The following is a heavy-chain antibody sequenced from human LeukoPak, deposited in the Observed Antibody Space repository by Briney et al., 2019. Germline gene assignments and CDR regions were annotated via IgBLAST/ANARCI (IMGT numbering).Heavy chain of an antibody. CDR2: ISGSGGST. D-gene: IGHD3-10*01. J-gene: IGHJ3*02. V-gene: IGHV3-23*01. CDR1: GFTLSTYS. CDR3: AKSRSSELDAFDI. Sequence: GGSLRLSCAASGFTLSTYSMHWVRQAPGKGLEWVSAISGSGGSTYYADSVKGRFTISRDNSKNTLYLQMNSLRAEDTAVYYCAKSRSSELDAFDIWGQGTMVTVSS.